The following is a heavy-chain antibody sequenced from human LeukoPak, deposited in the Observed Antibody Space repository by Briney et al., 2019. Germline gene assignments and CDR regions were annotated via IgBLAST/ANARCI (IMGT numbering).Heavy chain of an antibody. CDR3: ASPDYDDSRNWGVS. D-gene: IGHD7-27*01. CDR2: INHSGST. V-gene: IGHV4-34*01. Sequence: SETLSLTCAVYGGSFSGYYWSWIRQPPGKGLEWIGEINHSGSTNYNPSLKSRVTISVDTSKNQFSLELSSVTAADTAVYYCASPDYDDSRNWGVSWGQGTLVTVSS. J-gene: IGHJ5*02. CDR1: GGSFSGYY.